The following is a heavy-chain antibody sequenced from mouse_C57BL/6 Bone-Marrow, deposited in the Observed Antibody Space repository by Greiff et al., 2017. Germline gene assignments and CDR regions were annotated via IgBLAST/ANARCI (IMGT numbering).Heavy chain of an antibody. V-gene: IGHV1-81*01. D-gene: IGHD2-1*01. CDR2: IYPRSGNT. J-gene: IGHJ4*01. Sequence: QVQLQQSGAELARPGASVKLSCKASGYTFTSYGISWVKQRTGQGLEWIGEIYPRSGNTYYNEKFKGKATLTADKSSSTAYMELRSLTSEDSAVYFCERGGGRGNYVFYAMDYWGQGTSVTVSS. CDR3: ERGGGRGNYVFYAMDY. CDR1: GYTFTSYG.